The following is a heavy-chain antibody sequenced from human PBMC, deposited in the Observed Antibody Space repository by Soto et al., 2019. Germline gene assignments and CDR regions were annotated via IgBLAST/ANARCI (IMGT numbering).Heavy chain of an antibody. CDR2: IYNSGSA. D-gene: IGHD1-1*01. CDR3: ARGRSGGTFTY. J-gene: IGHJ4*02. CDR1: GDSISSGGNS. Sequence: QLQLQESGSGLVKPSQTLSLTCAVSGDSISSGGNSWSWIRQPPGKGLEWIGYIYNSGSAYYTPALKSXXAXLXXRSKNQCSLNLSSVTAADPAVYFCARGRSGGTFTYWGQGTLVTVSS. V-gene: IGHV4-30-2*01.